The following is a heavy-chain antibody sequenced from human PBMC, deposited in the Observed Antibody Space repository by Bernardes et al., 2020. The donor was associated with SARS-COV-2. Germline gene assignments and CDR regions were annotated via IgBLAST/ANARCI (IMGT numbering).Heavy chain of an antibody. Sequence: GGSLRLSCAASRFDFGTYVMAWVRQAPGKGLQWLASISRTGQTSFYAASVKGRFTISRHNDENSLGLHMSSLRVDDTAVYYCAKSLGGDRSVIAAKYQYGMDVWGQGTTVTVSS. CDR1: RFDFGTYV. J-gene: IGHJ6*02. V-gene: IGHV3-23*01. D-gene: IGHD5-18*01. CDR3: AKSLGGDRSVIAAKYQYGMDV. CDR2: ISRTGQTS.